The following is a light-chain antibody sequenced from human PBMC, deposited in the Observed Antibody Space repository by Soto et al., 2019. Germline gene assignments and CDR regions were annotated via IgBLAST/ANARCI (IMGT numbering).Light chain of an antibody. Sequence: EIVLTQSPGTLSLSPGEGATLSCGASQSVSTNYLAWYQQNPGQSPRLLIYGASRRATGIPDRFSGSGSGTDFTLTISRLEPEDIAVYYCQQYGSSPITFGQGTRLEIK. CDR1: QSVSTNY. CDR2: GAS. CDR3: QQYGSSPIT. V-gene: IGKV3-20*01. J-gene: IGKJ5*01.